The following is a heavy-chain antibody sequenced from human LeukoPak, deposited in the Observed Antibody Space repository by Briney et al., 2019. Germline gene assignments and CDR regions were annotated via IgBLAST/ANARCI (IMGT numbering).Heavy chain of an antibody. J-gene: IGHJ4*02. CDR3: ARDGYSGYDGIDY. V-gene: IGHV3-30*03. Sequence: GGSLKLSCTASGFTFSDYWMTWVRQAPGKGLEWVAVISYDGSNKYYADSVKGRFTISRDNSKNTLYLQMNSLRAEDTAVYYCARDGYSGYDGIDYWGQGTLVTVSS. CDR2: ISYDGSNK. D-gene: IGHD5-12*01. CDR1: GFTFSDYW.